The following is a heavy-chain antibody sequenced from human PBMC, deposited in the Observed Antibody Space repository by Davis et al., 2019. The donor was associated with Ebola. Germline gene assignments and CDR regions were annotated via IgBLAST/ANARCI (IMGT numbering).Heavy chain of an antibody. V-gene: IGHV3-74*01. CDR2: INNDGSGT. Sequence: HTGGSLRLSCVASGFTFSSYWMFWVRQAPGKGLVWVSRINNDGSGTSYADSVKGRFTISRDKAKNTLYLQMNSLRAEDTAVFYCARDSWWQVSGYFYYYMDVWGKGTTVTVSS. CDR3: ARDSWWQVSGYFYYYMDV. CDR1: GFTFSSYW. D-gene: IGHD6-19*01. J-gene: IGHJ6*03.